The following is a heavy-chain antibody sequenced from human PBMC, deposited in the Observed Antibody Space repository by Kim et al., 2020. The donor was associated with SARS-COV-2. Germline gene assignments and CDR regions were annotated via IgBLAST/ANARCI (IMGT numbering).Heavy chain of an antibody. V-gene: IGHV3-9*01. CDR1: GFTFDDYA. CDR2: ISWNSGSI. J-gene: IGHJ6*02. CDR3: AKDDGGGATVRGVTLPYYYYGMDV. D-gene: IGHD3-10*01. Sequence: GGSLRLSCAASGFTFDDYAMHWVRQAPEKGLEWVSGISWNSGSIGYADSVKGRFTISRDNAKNSLYLQMNSLRAEDTALYYCAKDDGGGATVRGVTLPYYYYGMDVWGQGTTVTVSS.